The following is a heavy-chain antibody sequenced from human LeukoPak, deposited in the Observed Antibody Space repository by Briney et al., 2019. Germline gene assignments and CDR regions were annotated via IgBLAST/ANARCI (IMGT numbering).Heavy chain of an antibody. CDR3: ARNILTGYSTGFDY. D-gene: IGHD3-9*01. V-gene: IGHV3-21*01. Sequence: KPGGSLRLSCAASGFTFSSYSMNWVRQAPGKGLEWVSSISSSSSYIYYADSVKGRFTISRDNAKNSLYLQMNSLRAEDTAVYYCARNILTGYSTGFDYWGQGTLVSVSS. CDR1: GFTFSSYS. CDR2: ISSSSSYI. J-gene: IGHJ4*02.